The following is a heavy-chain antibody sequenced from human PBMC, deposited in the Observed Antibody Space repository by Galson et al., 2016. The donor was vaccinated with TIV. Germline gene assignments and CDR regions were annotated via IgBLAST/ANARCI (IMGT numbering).Heavy chain of an antibody. D-gene: IGHD1-1*01. CDR3: ARDLAGPADY. J-gene: IGHJ4*02. CDR1: GFTFSSYE. V-gene: IGHV3-48*03. Sequence: SLRLSCAASGFTFSSYEMSWVRQAPGKGLEWVSYISSGGGTIYYADSVKGRFTISRDNAKRSVYLQMNSLGAEDTAVYYCARDLAGPADYWGQGTLVTVSS. CDR2: ISSGGGTI.